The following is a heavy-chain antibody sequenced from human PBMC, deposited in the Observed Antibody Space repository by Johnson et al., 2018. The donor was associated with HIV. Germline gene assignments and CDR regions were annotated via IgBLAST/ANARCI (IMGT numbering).Heavy chain of an antibody. D-gene: IGHD4-17*01. CDR2: IYSGGST. V-gene: IGHV3-66*03. Sequence: VQLVESGGGLIQPGGSLRLSCAASGFTVSSNYMSWFRQAPGKGLEWVSVIYSGGSTYYADSVKGRFTLSRDNSKNTLDLQMNSLRAEDTAVYYCARVRSSGPWVNDAWDIGGQGTMVTVAS. CDR3: ARVRSSGPWVNDAWDI. CDR1: GFTVSSNY. J-gene: IGHJ3*02.